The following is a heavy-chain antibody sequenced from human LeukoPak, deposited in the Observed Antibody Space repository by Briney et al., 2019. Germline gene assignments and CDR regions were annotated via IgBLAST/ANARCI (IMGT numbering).Heavy chain of an antibody. D-gene: IGHD6-19*01. CDR3: ARDHIAVAGPFDP. Sequence: PGGSLRLSCAASGFTFSSYGMHWVRQAPGKGLEWVSYIGSSYTTKFYADSVKGRFTISRDNAKNSLYLQMNSLRAEDTAVYYCARDHIAVAGPFDPWGQGTLVIVSS. CDR1: GFTFSSYG. V-gene: IGHV3-48*01. CDR2: IGSSYTTK. J-gene: IGHJ5*02.